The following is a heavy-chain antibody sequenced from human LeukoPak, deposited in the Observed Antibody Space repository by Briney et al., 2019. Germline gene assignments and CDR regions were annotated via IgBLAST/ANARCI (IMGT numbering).Heavy chain of an antibody. CDR1: GGTFSSYA. J-gene: IGHJ4*02. V-gene: IGHV1-69*13. D-gene: IGHD5-24*01. CDR3: ARAQRWLQLIDY. Sequence: SVKVSCTASGGTFSSYAISWVRQAPGQGLEWMGGIIPIFGTANYAQKFQGRVTITADESTSTAYMELSSLRSEDTAVYYCARAQRWLQLIDYWGQGTLVTVSS. CDR2: IIPIFGTA.